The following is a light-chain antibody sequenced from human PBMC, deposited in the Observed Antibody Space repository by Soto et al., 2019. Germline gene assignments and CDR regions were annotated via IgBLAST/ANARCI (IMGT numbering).Light chain of an antibody. J-gene: IGKJ4*01. CDR3: QQKNKGPRFL. CDR2: GAS. V-gene: IGKV3-15*01. CDR1: QTISND. Sequence: EVVMTQSPATVSVSPGEGVTLSCRASQTISNDLAWYQQKPGQAPRLLIYGASTRATGVPARFSGGGSGTRFPLTISSLKFEVFDFFYCQQKNKGPRFLFGGGTRGDIK.